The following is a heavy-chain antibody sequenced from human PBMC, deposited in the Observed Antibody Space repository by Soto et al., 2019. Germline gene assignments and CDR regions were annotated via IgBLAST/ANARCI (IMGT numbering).Heavy chain of an antibody. CDR2: ISYDGSNK. V-gene: IGHV3-30-3*01. CDR3: ARDSAPRLRHKSSDP. D-gene: IGHD1-26*01. CDR1: GFTFSSYA. J-gene: IGHJ5*02. Sequence: GGSVRLSCAASGFTFSSYAMHWVRQAPGKGLEWVAVISYDGSNKYYADSVKGRFTISRDNSKNTLYLQMNSLRAEDTAVYYCARDSAPRLRHKSSDPWGPG.